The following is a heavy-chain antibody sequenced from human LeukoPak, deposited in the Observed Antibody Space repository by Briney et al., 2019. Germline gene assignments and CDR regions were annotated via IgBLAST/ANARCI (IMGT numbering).Heavy chain of an antibody. V-gene: IGHV4-4*09. Sequence: PSETLSLTCIVSGGSVNNHYWSWIRQPPGMGLEWIGYIYTSGSTNYNPSLKSRVTISVDTSKNQFSLKLSSVTAADTAIYYCARHGYSGYEPLLYRHYYMDVWGKGATVTVSS. J-gene: IGHJ6*03. CDR1: GGSVNNHY. CDR2: IYTSGST. CDR3: ARHGYSGYEPLLYRHYYMDV. D-gene: IGHD5-12*01.